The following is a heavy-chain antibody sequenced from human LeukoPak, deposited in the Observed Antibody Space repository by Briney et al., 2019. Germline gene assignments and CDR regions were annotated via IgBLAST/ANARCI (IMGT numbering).Heavy chain of an antibody. CDR3: ARERQWLAQNYFDY. CDR2: ISYDGSNK. V-gene: IGHV3-30-3*01. Sequence: RGSLRLSCAAPEFTFSSYTFHWVRQAPGKGLEWVAVISYDGSNKYYADYVKGRFTISRDNSKNTVYLQMNSLRAEDTAVYYCARERQWLAQNYFDYWGQGTLVTVSS. CDR1: EFTFSSYT. D-gene: IGHD6-19*01. J-gene: IGHJ4*02.